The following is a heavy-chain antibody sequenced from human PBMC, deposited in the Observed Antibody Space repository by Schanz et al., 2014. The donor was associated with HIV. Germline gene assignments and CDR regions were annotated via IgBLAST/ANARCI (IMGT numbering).Heavy chain of an antibody. CDR1: GFSFSKFG. D-gene: IGHD1-1*01. J-gene: IGHJ3*01. CDR2: IWYDGSNK. Sequence: QVRLVESGGGVVQPGTSVRLSCAASGFSFSKFGMHWVRQAPGKGLEWVAVIWYDGSNKYYAESVKGRFTISRDNSKNTLYLQMNSLRAEDTAVYYCARDRGQLGDAGMDVWGQGTMVTVSS. CDR3: ARDRGQLGDAGMDV. V-gene: IGHV3-33*01.